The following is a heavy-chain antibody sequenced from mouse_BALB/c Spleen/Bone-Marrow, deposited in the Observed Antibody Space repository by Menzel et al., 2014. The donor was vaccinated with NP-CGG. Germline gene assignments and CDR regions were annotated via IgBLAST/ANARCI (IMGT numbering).Heavy chain of an antibody. D-gene: IGHD1-1*01. J-gene: IGHJ4*01. V-gene: IGHV14-3*02. CDR1: GFNIKDTY. CDR2: IDPANANT. Sequence: EVKLVECGAELVKPGPSATLSCTASGFNIKDTYMHWVKQRPEQGLEWTGRIDPANANTKYDPKFQGKATINADTPYNTAYLQLSSLTSEDTAVYYLSLYYGYFMDYWGQGTSVSGSS. CDR3: SLYYGYFMDY.